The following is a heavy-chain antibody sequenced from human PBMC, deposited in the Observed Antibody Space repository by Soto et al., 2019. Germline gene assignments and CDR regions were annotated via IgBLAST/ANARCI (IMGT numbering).Heavy chain of an antibody. J-gene: IGHJ5*01. D-gene: IGHD2-2*01. CDR3: ARDEYQLLSSVSWFDS. CDR1: GGSISDDSY. CDR2: IYHTGNT. Sequence: PSETLSLTCTVSGGSISDDSYWSWIRQTPGKGLEWIEYIYHTGNTYYNPSLRSRVSISVDKSKSQFSLKLISVTAADTAVYFCARDEYQLLSSVSWFDSWGQGTLVTVSS. V-gene: IGHV4-30-4*01.